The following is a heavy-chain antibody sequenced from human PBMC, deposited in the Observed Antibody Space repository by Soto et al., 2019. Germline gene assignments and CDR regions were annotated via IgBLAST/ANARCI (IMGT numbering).Heavy chain of an antibody. CDR3: TRGKDFWWGDY. J-gene: IGHJ4*02. Sequence: QVQLQQWGAGLLKPSETLSLTCAVSGRSSGDYYWSWIRQPPRKGGAWIGETSHSGSTKSHPSLYTRVTIPIDTSKNPCSLKLSSVTAADTAAYYCTRGKDFWWGDYWGQGTLVTVSS. D-gene: IGHD3-3*01. CDR1: GRSSGDYY. V-gene: IGHV4-34*01. CDR2: TSHSGST.